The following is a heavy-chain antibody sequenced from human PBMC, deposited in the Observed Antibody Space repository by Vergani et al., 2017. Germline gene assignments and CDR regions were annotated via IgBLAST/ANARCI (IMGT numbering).Heavy chain of an antibody. CDR1: GGSISSGGYY. CDR2: IYYSGST. J-gene: IGHJ5*02. V-gene: IGHV4-31*03. CDR3: ARARVGGYCSSTSCLNWFDP. Sequence: QVQLQESGPGLVKPSQTLSLTCTVSGGSISSGGYYWSWIRQHPGKGLEWFGYIYYSGSTYYNPSLKSRVTISVDTSKNQFSLKLSSVTAADTAVYYCARARVGGYCSSTSCLNWFDPWGQGTLVTVSS. D-gene: IGHD2-2*01.